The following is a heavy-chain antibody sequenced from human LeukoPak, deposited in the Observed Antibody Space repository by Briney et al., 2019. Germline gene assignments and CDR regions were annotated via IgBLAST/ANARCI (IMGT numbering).Heavy chain of an antibody. CDR3: ATDDRELPVDAFDI. CDR2: FDPEDGET. CDR1: GYTLTELS. V-gene: IGHV1-24*01. J-gene: IGHJ3*02. Sequence: ASVKVSCKVSGYTLTELSMHWVRQAPGKGLEWMGGFDPEDGETIYAQKFQGRVTMTEDTSTDTAYMKLSSLRSEDTAVYYCATDDRELPVDAFDIWGQGTMVTVSS. D-gene: IGHD1-26*01.